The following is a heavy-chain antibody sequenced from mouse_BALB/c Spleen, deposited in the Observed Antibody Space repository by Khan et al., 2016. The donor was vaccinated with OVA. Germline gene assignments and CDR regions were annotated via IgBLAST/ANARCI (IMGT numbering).Heavy chain of an antibody. J-gene: IGHJ4*01. V-gene: IGHV2-6-7*01. Sequence: QVQLKQSGPGLVAPSQSLSITCPVSGFSLTGYGVNWVRQPPGKGLEWLGMIWGDGSTDYNSALKSRLNLSKDNSKSQVFLKMNSLQTDDTARYYCARAYYGNYREAMDYWGHGTSVTVSS. CDR1: GFSLTGYG. D-gene: IGHD2-10*01. CDR3: ARAYYGNYREAMDY. CDR2: IWGDGST.